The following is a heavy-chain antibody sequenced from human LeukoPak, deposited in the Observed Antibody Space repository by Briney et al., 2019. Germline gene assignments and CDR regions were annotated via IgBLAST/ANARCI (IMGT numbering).Heavy chain of an antibody. CDR1: GFTFSSYS. V-gene: IGHV3-48*04. CDR2: ISSSSSTI. Sequence: PGGSLRLSCAASGFTFSSYSMNWVRQAPGKGLEWVSYISSSSSTIYYADSVKGRFTISRDNAKNSLYLQMNSLRAEDTAVYYCVTRPDLERGLGYYYYYMDVWGKGTTVTVSS. D-gene: IGHD3-10*01. CDR3: VTRPDLERGLGYYYYYMDV. J-gene: IGHJ6*03.